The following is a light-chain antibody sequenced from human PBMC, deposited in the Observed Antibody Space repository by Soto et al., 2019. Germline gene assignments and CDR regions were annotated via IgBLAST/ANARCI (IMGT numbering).Light chain of an antibody. Sequence: EIVLTQSPATLSLSPGERATLSCRASQSVNTYLAWYQQRPGQAPRLLMYDASNRATGIPARFSGRGSGTDFTLTIDNLEPEDFAVYYCQQRSNWPLTFGGGTKVEIK. CDR2: DAS. CDR1: QSVNTY. V-gene: IGKV3-11*01. CDR3: QQRSNWPLT. J-gene: IGKJ4*01.